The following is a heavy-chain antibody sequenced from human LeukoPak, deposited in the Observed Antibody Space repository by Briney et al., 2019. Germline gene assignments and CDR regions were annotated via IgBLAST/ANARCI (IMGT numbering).Heavy chain of an antibody. CDR1: GGSINSGDYY. CDR2: IYYSGST. V-gene: IGHV4-30-4*08. D-gene: IGHD4-11*01. CDR3: ARGYSNYYYYMDV. J-gene: IGHJ6*03. Sequence: SETLSLTCTVSGGSINSGDYYWSWIRQPPGKGLEWIGYIYYSGSTYYNPSLKSRVTISVDTSKNQFSLKLSSVTAADTAVYYCARGYSNYYYYMDVWGKGTTVTVSS.